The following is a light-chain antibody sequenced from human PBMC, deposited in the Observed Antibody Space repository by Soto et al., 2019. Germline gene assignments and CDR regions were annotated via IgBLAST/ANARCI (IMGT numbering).Light chain of an antibody. CDR2: SAS. CDR3: QQSYALFT. J-gene: IGKJ3*01. V-gene: IGKV1-39*01. CDR1: QSVSSY. Sequence: DIQMTPSPSSLPPSVEDRVTITCRASQSVSSYLNWYQHKPGKAPKLLIYSASSLQSGVPSRFSGSGSGTDFTLTISSLQPEDFATYYCQQSYALFTFGPGTKVDIK.